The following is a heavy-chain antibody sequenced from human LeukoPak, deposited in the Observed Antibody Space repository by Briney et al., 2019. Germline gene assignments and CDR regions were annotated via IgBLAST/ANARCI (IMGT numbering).Heavy chain of an antibody. CDR2: IYYSGST. CDR1: GGSISSSSYY. J-gene: IGHJ4*02. V-gene: IGHV4-39*01. D-gene: IGHD6-6*01. CDR3: ARHRGSSAADY. Sequence: PSETLSLTCTVSGGSISSSSYYWGWIRQPPGKGLEWIGSIYYSGSTYYNPSLKSRVTISVDTSKNQFSLKLSSVTAADTAVYYCARHRGSSAADYWGQGTLVTVSS.